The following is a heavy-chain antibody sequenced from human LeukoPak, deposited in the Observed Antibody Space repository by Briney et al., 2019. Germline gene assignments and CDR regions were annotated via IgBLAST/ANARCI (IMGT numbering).Heavy chain of an antibody. CDR2: ISAYNGNT. Sequence: ASVKVSCKASGYTFTSYGISWVRQAPGQGREWMGWISAYNGNTNYAQKLQGRVTMTTDTSTSTAYMELRSLRSDDTAVYYCARVTLDGSGSYYLRNPWGQGTLVTVSS. CDR3: ARVTLDGSGSYYLRNP. CDR1: GYTFTSYG. V-gene: IGHV1-18*01. D-gene: IGHD3-10*01. J-gene: IGHJ5*02.